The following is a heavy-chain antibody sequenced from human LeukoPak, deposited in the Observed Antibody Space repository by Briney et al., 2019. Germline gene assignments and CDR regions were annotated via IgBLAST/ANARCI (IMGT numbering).Heavy chain of an antibody. CDR3: AREGYTNGWYRN. Sequence: GGSLRLSCAASGFIVSSNYMSWVRQAPGKGLEWVSVIFSSGGTYYADSVKGRFTISRDNSKNTLYLQMNSLRAEDTAVYFCAREGYTNGWYRNWGQGTLVTVSS. D-gene: IGHD6-19*01. CDR1: GFIVSSNY. V-gene: IGHV3-53*01. J-gene: IGHJ4*02. CDR2: IFSSGGT.